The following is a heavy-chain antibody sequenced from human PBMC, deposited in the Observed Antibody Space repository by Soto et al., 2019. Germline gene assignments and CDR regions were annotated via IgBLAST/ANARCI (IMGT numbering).Heavy chain of an antibody. Sequence: GSLRLSCAASGFTFSSYGMHWVRQAPGKGLEWVAVIWYDGSNKYYADSVKGRFTISRDNSKNTLYLQMNSLRAEDTAVYYCASEVIAVAGTSGDYWGQGTLVTVSS. V-gene: IGHV3-33*01. CDR1: GFTFSSYG. CDR2: IWYDGSNK. CDR3: ASEVIAVAGTSGDY. J-gene: IGHJ4*02. D-gene: IGHD6-19*01.